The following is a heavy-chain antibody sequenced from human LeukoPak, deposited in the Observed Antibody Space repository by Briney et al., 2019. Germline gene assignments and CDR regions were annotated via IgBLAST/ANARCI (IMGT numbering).Heavy chain of an antibody. Sequence: PSETLSLTCTVSGGYISSGGYYWSWIRQHPGKGLEWIGYIYYSGSTYYNPSLKSRVTISVDTSKNQFSLKLSSVTAADTAVYYCAREADNWNWFDPWGQGTLVTVSS. CDR3: AREADNWNWFDP. CDR2: IYYSGST. J-gene: IGHJ5*02. V-gene: IGHV4-31*03. D-gene: IGHD1-20*01. CDR1: GGYISSGGYY.